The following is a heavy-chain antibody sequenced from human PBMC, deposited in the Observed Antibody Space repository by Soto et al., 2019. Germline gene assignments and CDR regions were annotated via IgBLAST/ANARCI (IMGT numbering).Heavy chain of an antibody. CDR3: AREIDKTIDDALDI. CDR1: GDSISSSSYY. V-gene: IGHV4-39*02. D-gene: IGHD2-15*01. J-gene: IGHJ3*02. Sequence: QLHLQESGPGLVKPSETLSLTCSVSGDSISSSSYYWSWIRQPPGKGLEWIGTIYYTGTTYYNPSLKSRLTISIDTSKNQFSLRLSSVTAADTAVYYCAREIDKTIDDALDIWGQGTMVTVSS. CDR2: IYYTGTT.